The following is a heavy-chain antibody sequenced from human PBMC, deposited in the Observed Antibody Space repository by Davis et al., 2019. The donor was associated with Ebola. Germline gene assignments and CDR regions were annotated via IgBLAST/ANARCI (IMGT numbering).Heavy chain of an antibody. CDR1: GFSFSSYW. D-gene: IGHD3-22*01. J-gene: IGHJ3*02. CDR2: IKQDGSEK. V-gene: IGHV3-7*03. Sequence: GESLKISCAASGFSFSSYWMSWVRQPPGKGLEWVANIKQDGSEKFYVDSVKGRFTMSRDNAKNSLYLQMNSLRAEDTAVYYCARGDYYDSSFADAFDIWGQGTMVTVSS. CDR3: ARGDYYDSSFADAFDI.